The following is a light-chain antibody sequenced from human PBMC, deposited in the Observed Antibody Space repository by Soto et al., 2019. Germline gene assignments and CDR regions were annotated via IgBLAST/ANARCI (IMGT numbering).Light chain of an antibody. V-gene: IGLV1-44*01. J-gene: IGLJ1*01. CDR2: SNN. Sequence: QSVLTQPPSASGTPGQRVTISCSRSTYNIGSNTVNWYQQLPGTAPKLLIYSNNQRPSGVPDRFSGSKSGTSASLAISGLQSEDEADYYCAAWDDSLSGYVFGTGTKVTVL. CDR1: TYNIGSNT. CDR3: AAWDDSLSGYV.